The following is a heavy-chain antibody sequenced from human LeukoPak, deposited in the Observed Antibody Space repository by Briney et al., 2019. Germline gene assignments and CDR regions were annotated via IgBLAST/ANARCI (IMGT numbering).Heavy chain of an antibody. CDR2: IYYSGST. Sequence: PSETLSLTCTVSGGSISSYYWSWIRQPPGKGLERIGYIYYSGSTNYNPSLKSRVTISVDTSKNQFSLKLSSVTAADTAVYYCARGAYGDYVDYWGQGTLVTVSS. CDR1: GGSISSYY. J-gene: IGHJ4*02. D-gene: IGHD4-17*01. V-gene: IGHV4-59*01. CDR3: ARGAYGDYVDY.